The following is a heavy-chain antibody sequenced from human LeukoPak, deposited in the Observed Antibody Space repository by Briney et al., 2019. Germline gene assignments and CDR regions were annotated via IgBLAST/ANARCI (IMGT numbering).Heavy chain of an antibody. CDR2: ISSSSSYI. Sequence: GGSLRLSCAASGFTVSSNFMSWVRQAPWKGLEWVSSISSSSSYIYYADSVKGRFTISRDNAKNSLYLQMNSLRAEDTAVYYCARDVTTMGWFYPWGQGTLVTVSS. CDR1: GFTVSSNF. D-gene: IGHD4-17*01. J-gene: IGHJ5*02. V-gene: IGHV3-21*01. CDR3: ARDVTTMGWFYP.